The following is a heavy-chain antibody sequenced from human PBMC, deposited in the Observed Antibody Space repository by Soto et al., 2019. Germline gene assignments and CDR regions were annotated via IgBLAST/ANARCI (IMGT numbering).Heavy chain of an antibody. CDR1: GFTFSSYA. D-gene: IGHD2-21*02. Sequence: GGSLRLSCAASGFTFSSYAMSWVRQAPGKGLEWVSAISGSGGSTYYADSVKGRFTISRDNSKNTLYLQMNSLRAEDTAVYYCARVAYCGGDCYSRGAFDIWGQGTMVTVSS. V-gene: IGHV3-23*01. CDR3: ARVAYCGGDCYSRGAFDI. CDR2: ISGSGGST. J-gene: IGHJ3*02.